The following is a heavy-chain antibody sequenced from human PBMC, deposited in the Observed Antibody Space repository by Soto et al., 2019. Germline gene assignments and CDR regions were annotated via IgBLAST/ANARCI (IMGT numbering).Heavy chain of an antibody. J-gene: IGHJ4*01. Sequence: SETLSLTCTVSGGSISSYYWSWIRQPPGKGLEWIGHIYYTGTTNYNPSLKSRVTISVDTSKNQFSLKPSSVTTADTAVYYCTRYANSGNHFDYWGQGTLVTVSS. CDR3: TRYANSGNHFDY. V-gene: IGHV4-59*01. CDR2: IYYTGTT. CDR1: GGSISSYY. D-gene: IGHD1-26*01.